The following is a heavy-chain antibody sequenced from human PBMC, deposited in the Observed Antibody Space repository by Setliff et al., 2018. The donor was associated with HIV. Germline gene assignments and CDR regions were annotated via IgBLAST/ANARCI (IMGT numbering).Heavy chain of an antibody. J-gene: IGHJ5*02. Sequence: PSETLSLTCTVSGGSISSSSYYWGWIRQPPGKGLEWIGEVNHSGTTNYNTSLKSRVAISGDTSKKQFSLKLSSVTAADTAVYYCARDRRSIFGVDTKNWFDPWGQGTLVTVSS. CDR1: GGSISSSSYY. D-gene: IGHD3-3*01. CDR2: VNHSGTT. CDR3: ARDRRSIFGVDTKNWFDP. V-gene: IGHV4-39*07.